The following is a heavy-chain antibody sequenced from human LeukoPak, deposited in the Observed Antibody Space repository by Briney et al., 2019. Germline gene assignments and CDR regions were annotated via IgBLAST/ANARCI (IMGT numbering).Heavy chain of an antibody. V-gene: IGHV3-30*04. D-gene: IGHD3-16*01. CDR1: GFTCRNYA. J-gene: IGHJ4*02. CDR3: VRDWGFDY. CDR2: ISYDGSKK. Sequence: GGSLRLSCAASGFTCRNYAMHWVHQAPGKGLEWVTSISYDGSKKFHADSVRGRFTISRDNSQSRLDLQMDSLRDEDTAVCFCVRDWGFDYWGQGTLVTVSS.